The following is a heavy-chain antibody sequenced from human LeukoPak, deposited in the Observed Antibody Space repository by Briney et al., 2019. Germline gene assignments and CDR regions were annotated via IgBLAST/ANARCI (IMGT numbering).Heavy chain of an antibody. CDR1: GYSISSGYY. CDR2: IYHSGST. Sequence: PSETLSLTCTVSGYSISSGYYWGWIRQPPGQGLEWIGSIYHSGSTYYNPSLKSRVTISVDTSKNQFSLKLSSVTAADTAVYYCARESSYGPVDYWGQGTLVTVSS. J-gene: IGHJ4*02. CDR3: ARESSYGPVDY. D-gene: IGHD5-18*01. V-gene: IGHV4-38-2*02.